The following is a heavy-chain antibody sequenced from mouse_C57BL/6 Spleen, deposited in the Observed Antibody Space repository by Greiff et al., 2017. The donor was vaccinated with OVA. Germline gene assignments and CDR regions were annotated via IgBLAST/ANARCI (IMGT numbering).Heavy chain of an antibody. D-gene: IGHD4-1*01. CDR3: AIWDEGFAY. Sequence: VQLQQSGPGLVAPSQSLSITCTVSGFSLTSYGVDWVRQSPGKGLEWLGVIWGVGSTNYNSALKSRLSISKDNSKSQVFLKMNSLQTDDTAMYYCAIWDEGFAYWGQGTLVTVSA. CDR2: IWGVGST. V-gene: IGHV2-6*01. J-gene: IGHJ3*01. CDR1: GFSLTSYG.